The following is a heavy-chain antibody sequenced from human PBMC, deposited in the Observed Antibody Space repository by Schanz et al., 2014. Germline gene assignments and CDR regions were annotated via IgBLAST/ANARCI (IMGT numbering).Heavy chain of an antibody. Sequence: QVQLVESGGGVVQPGGSLRLSCAASGFPFSSYALHWVRQAPGKGLEWVAVISYDGNNEDYADSVKGRFSISRDNSQNTLYLQMDSLRPEDTAVYFCAKDTGYCHGGACYCFEYWGLGILVTVSS. CDR2: ISYDGNNE. V-gene: IGHV3-30*18. CDR3: AKDTGYCHGGACYCFEY. J-gene: IGHJ4*02. CDR1: GFPFSSYA. D-gene: IGHD2-8*02.